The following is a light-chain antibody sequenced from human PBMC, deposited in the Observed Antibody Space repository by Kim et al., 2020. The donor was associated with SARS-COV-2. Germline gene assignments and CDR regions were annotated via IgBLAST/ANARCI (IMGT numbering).Light chain of an antibody. V-gene: IGKV3-20*01. CDR1: QSVLSNY. J-gene: IGKJ1*01. Sequence: ETVLTQSPGTLSLSPGDRATLSCRASQSVLSNYLAWYQQKPGQTPRLLIYSTSTRAAGIPDRFSGSGSGTDFTLTISRLEPEDFAVYYCQHYMTFGQGTKVDIK. CDR2: STS. CDR3: QHYMT.